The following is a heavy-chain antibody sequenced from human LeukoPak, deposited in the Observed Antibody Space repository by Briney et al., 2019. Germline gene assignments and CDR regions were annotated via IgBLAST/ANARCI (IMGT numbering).Heavy chain of an antibody. D-gene: IGHD6-13*01. CDR1: GLTFSSYA. CDR3: AKDRTYSSSLALDY. Sequence: PPGGSLRLSCAATGLTFSSYAMSWVRQAPGKGLEGVSAISGSGGATNYADPVKGRFAISRDNSKNTMYLQMNSLRADDTAVYYCAKDRTYSSSLALDYWGQGTLVTVSS. CDR2: ISGSGGAT. J-gene: IGHJ4*02. V-gene: IGHV3-23*01.